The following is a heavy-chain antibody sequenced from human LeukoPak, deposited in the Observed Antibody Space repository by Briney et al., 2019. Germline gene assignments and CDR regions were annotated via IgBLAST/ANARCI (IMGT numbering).Heavy chain of an antibody. D-gene: IGHD2-2*01. V-gene: IGHV3-30*02. CDR3: AKRYCSSTSCFDY. J-gene: IGHJ4*02. CDR2: IWYDGSNR. Sequence: GGSLRLSCAASGFTFNTYAMHWVRQAPGKGLEWVALIWYDGSNRDYADSVKGRFTISRDNSKNTLYLQMNSLRAEDTAVYYCAKRYCSSTSCFDYWGQGTLVTVSS. CDR1: GFTFNTYA.